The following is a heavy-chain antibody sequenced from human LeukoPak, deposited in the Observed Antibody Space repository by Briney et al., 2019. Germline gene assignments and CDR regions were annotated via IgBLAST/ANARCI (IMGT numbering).Heavy chain of an antibody. CDR3: ARSFSTRVDSPKNTGVVVTAFDY. CDR2: INPNSGGT. Sequence: GASVKVSCKASGYTFTSYDINWVRQAPGQGLEWMGRINPNSGGTNYAQKFQGRVTMTRDTSISTAYMELSRLRSDDTAVYYCARSFSTRVDSPKNTGVVVTAFDYWGQGTLVTVSS. D-gene: IGHD2-21*02. J-gene: IGHJ4*02. CDR1: GYTFTSYD. V-gene: IGHV1-2*06.